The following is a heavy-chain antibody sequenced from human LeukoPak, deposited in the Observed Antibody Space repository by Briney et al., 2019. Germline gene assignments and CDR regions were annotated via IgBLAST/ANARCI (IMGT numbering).Heavy chain of an antibody. J-gene: IGHJ4*02. CDR3: ARGATYSSSSPDY. CDR2: ISSSGGYI. Sequence: TGGSLRLSCAASGLTFSSYSMSWFRQPPGKGLEWVSAISSSGGYIYYADSVKGRFTISRDNAKNSLYLQMNSLRAEDTAVYYCARGATYSSSSPDYWGQGTLVTVSS. CDR1: GLTFSSYS. V-gene: IGHV3-21*01. D-gene: IGHD6-6*01.